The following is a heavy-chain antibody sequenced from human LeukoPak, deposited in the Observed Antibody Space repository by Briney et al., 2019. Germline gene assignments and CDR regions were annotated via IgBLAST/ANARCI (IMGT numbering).Heavy chain of an antibody. Sequence: PGRSLRLSCAASGFTFSSFVLNWVRQAPGKGLEWVSTISGSGGTTYYADSVKGRFTISRDNSKNTLYLQMNSLRAEDTAVYYCVLRGGATDYWGQGTLVTVSS. J-gene: IGHJ4*02. CDR2: ISGSGGTT. D-gene: IGHD3-16*01. V-gene: IGHV3-23*01. CDR3: VLRGGATDY. CDR1: GFTFSSFV.